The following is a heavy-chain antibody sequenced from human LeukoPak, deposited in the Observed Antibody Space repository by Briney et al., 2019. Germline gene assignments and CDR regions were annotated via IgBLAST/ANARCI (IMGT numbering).Heavy chain of an antibody. CDR3: ARDLKYGDSYYYYIDV. D-gene: IGHD4-17*01. CDR2: ISSTSTFI. CDR1: GFSFSFYS. V-gene: IGHV3-21*01. J-gene: IGHJ6*03. Sequence: GGSLRLSCAASGFSFSFYSLNWVRQAPGKGLEWVSSISSTSTFIYYADSVKGRFIISRDSAKDSLYLHMNSLRAEDTAMYYCARDLKYGDSYYYYIDVWGKGTTVTVSS.